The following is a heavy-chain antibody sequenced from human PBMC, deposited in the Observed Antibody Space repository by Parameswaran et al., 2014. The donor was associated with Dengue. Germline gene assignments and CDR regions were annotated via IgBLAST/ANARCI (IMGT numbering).Heavy chain of an antibody. CDR2: ISYDGSNK. J-gene: IGHJ4*02. Sequence: VRQMPGKGLGWVAVISYDGSNKYYADSVKGRFTISRDNSKNTLYLQMNSLRAEDTAVYYCARDIVATINNYYFDYWGQGTLVTVSS. D-gene: IGHD5-12*01. CDR3: ARDIVATINNYYFDY. V-gene: IGHV3-30-3*01.